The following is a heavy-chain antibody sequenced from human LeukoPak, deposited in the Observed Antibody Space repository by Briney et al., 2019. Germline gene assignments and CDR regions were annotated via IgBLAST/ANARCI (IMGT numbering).Heavy chain of an antibody. CDR2: INPNSGGT. CDR3: ARESSNWGSSGYFDY. CDR1: GYTFTGYY. V-gene: IGHV1-2*02. Sequence: ASVKVSCKASGYTFTGYYMHWVRQAPGQGLEWMGWINPNSGGTNYAQKFQGRVTMTRDTSISTAYMELSRLRSDDTAVYCCARESSNWGSSGYFDYWGQGTLVTVSS. D-gene: IGHD7-27*01. J-gene: IGHJ4*02.